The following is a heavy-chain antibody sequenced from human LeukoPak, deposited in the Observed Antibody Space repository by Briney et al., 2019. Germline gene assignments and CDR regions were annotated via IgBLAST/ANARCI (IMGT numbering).Heavy chain of an antibody. J-gene: IGHJ6*02. V-gene: IGHV5-51*01. CDR2: IYPGDSDT. Sequence: GESLQISCQGSGYSFTSYWIGWVRQMPGKGLEWMGIIYPGDSDTRYSPSFQGQVTISADKSISTAYLQWSSLKASDTAMYYCARFAGSGSYYYYYGMDVWGQGTTVTVSS. CDR3: ARFAGSGSYYYYYGMDV. CDR1: GYSFTSYW. D-gene: IGHD3-10*01.